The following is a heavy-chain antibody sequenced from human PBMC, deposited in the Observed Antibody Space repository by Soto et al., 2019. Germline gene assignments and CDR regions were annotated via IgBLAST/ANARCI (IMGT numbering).Heavy chain of an antibody. D-gene: IGHD3-3*01. Sequence: QVQVVESGGGVVQPGRSLRLSCAASGFTFSSYGMHWVRQAPGKGLEWVAVISYDESNKYYADSVKGRSTIYRDNSKNTEYLQRDSLRPEATAVYYCAKAGGLRFLPFDPWGQGTLVTVSS. CDR1: GFTFSSYG. CDR3: AKAGGLRFLPFDP. CDR2: ISYDESNK. J-gene: IGHJ5*02. V-gene: IGHV3-30*18.